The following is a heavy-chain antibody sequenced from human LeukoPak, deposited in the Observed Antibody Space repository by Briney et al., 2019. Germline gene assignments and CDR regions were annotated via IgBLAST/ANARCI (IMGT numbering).Heavy chain of an antibody. J-gene: IGHJ2*01. CDR2: IDPNSGGT. CDR1: GYTFTDYY. CDR3: ARGGPSPTTVTSNWYFDL. V-gene: IGHV1-2*02. Sequence: ASGKVSCKASGYTFTDYYMHRVRQAPGPGLEWMGLIDPNSGGTKYAQRFQGRVTMTRDTSITTAYMELSRLRSDDTAVYYCARGGPSPTTVTSNWYFDLWGRGTLVTVSS. D-gene: IGHD4-11*01.